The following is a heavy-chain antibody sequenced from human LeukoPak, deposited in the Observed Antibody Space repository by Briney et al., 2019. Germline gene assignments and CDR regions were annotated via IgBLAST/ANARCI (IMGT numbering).Heavy chain of an antibody. CDR3: ARPGRKDAFDI. CDR1: GFTFSNYW. V-gene: IGHV3-7*04. J-gene: IGHJ3*02. D-gene: IGHD1-14*01. Sequence: GGSLRLSCAASGFTFSNYWMSWVRQAPGKGLEWVANIKHDGSEKDYVDSVKGRFTISRDNAKNSLYLQMNSLRAEDTAVYYCARPGRKDAFDIWGQGTMVTVSS. CDR2: IKHDGSEK.